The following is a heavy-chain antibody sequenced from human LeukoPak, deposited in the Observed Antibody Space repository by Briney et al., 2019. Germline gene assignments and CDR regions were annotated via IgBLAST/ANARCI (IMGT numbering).Heavy chain of an antibody. Sequence: SGGSLRLSCAASGFTFSSYEMHWVRQAPGKGLEWVAVIWYDGNNKYYVDSVKGRFTISRDNSKNTLYLQMSSLRAEDTAVYYCARDHAFSPDYWGQGTLVTVSS. V-gene: IGHV3-33*08. CDR2: IWYDGNNK. CDR1: GFTFSSYE. CDR3: ARDHAFSPDY. D-gene: IGHD2/OR15-2a*01. J-gene: IGHJ4*02.